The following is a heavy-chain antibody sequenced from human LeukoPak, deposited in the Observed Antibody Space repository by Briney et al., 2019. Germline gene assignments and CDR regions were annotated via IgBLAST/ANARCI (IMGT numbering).Heavy chain of an antibody. CDR1: GLSFSNYW. J-gene: IGHJ4*02. CDR3: ASAYTYVRLGDH. V-gene: IGHV3-74*01. D-gene: IGHD3-16*01. CDR2: TNLHGTDV. Sequence: PGGSLRLSCEVSGLSFSNYWMHWVRQAPGTGLVWVARTNLHGTDVDYADSVKGRFINSRDNAKNTLFLQMNSLRVEDTAVYYCASAYTYVRLGDHWGQGTLVTVSS.